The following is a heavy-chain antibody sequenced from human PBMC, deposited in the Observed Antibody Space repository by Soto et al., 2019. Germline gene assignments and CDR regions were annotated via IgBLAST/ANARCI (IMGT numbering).Heavy chain of an antibody. CDR1: GLTFSSYA. CDR2: ISYDGSNK. CDR3: ARERQVVPAAIESVGY. J-gene: IGHJ4*02. D-gene: IGHD2-2*01. Sequence: GGSMRLSCGASGLTFSSYAMHWVRQAPGKGLEWVAVISYDGSNKYYADSVKGRFTISRDNSKNTLYLQMNSLRAEDTAVYYWARERQVVPAAIESVGYWGQGTLVTVAS. V-gene: IGHV3-30-3*01.